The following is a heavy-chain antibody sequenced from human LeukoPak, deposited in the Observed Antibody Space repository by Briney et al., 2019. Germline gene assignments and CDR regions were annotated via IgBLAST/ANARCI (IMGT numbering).Heavy chain of an antibody. V-gene: IGHV3-48*03. CDR3: ARVDWAYDSSGYFDY. CDR2: ISSSGSTI. J-gene: IGHJ4*02. D-gene: IGHD3-22*01. CDR1: GFTFSSYE. Sequence: GGSLRPSCAASGFTFSSYEMNWVRQAPGKGLEWVSYISSSGSTIYYADSVKGRLTISRDNAKNSLYLQMNSLRAEDTVVYYCARVDWAYDSSGYFDYWGQGTLVTVSS.